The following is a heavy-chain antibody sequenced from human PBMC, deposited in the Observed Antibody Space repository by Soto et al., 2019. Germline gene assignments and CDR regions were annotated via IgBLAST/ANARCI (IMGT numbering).Heavy chain of an antibody. CDR2: IYYSGST. Sequence: QVQLQESGPGLVKPSETLSLPCTVSGGSVSSGSYSWSWIRQPPGKGLAWIGYIYYSGSTNSTPSLKSRVTISVDTSKNQFSLKLSSVTAADTAVYYCARVQRGRPDETPFDYWGQGTLVTVSS. D-gene: IGHD1-26*01. CDR3: ARVQRGRPDETPFDY. CDR1: GGSVSSGSYS. J-gene: IGHJ4*02. V-gene: IGHV4-61*01.